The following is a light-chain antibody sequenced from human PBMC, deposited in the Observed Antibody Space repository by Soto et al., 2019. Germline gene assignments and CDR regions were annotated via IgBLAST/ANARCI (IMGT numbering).Light chain of an antibody. V-gene: IGLV2-14*01. CDR2: EVS. CDR1: SSDVGGYNY. J-gene: IGLJ1*01. CDR3: SSSTSSSTVFYV. Sequence: QSALTQPASVSGSPGQSITISCTGTSSDVGGYNYVSWYQQHPGRAPKLMIYEVSNRPSGVSNRFSGSKSGNTASLTISGLQPEDQADYYCSSSTSSSTVFYVFGTGTKLTVL.